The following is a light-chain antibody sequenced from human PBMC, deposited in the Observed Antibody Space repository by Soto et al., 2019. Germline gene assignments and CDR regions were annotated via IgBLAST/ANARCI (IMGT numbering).Light chain of an antibody. V-gene: IGLV2-14*01. CDR2: DVN. Sequence: QSVLTQPASVSGSPGQSITISCTGTNSDVGSHNRVSWYQQPPGTAPKLIIYDVNNRPSGVSYRFSGSKSGNTASLTISGLQAEDEADYYCNSYTTSETYVFGTGTKVTVL. J-gene: IGLJ1*01. CDR3: NSYTTSETYV. CDR1: NSDVGSHNR.